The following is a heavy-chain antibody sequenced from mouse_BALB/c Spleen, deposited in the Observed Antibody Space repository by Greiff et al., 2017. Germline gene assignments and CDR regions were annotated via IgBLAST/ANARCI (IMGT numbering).Heavy chain of an antibody. J-gene: IGHJ4*01. CDR3: TRYRYDVDYAMDY. CDR2: IDPETGGT. Sequence: QVQLQQSGAELVRPGASVTLSCKASGYTFTDYEMHWVKQTPVHGLEWIGAIDPETGGTAYNQKFKGKATLTADKSSSTAYMELRSLTSEDSAVYYCTRYRYDVDYAMDYWGQGTSVTVSS. CDR1: GYTFTDYE. D-gene: IGHD2-14*01. V-gene: IGHV1-15*01.